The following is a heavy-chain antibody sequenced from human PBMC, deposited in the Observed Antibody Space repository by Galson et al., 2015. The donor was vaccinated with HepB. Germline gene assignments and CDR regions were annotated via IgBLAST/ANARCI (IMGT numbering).Heavy chain of an antibody. CDR2: VDPEDGET. Sequence: VKVSCKVSGYTFTDYYMHWVQQAPGKGLEWMGLVDPEDGETIYAEKFQGRVTITADTSTDTAYLQWSSLKASDTAMYYCARWEGGAFDIWGQGTMVTVSS. D-gene: IGHD5-24*01. J-gene: IGHJ3*02. V-gene: IGHV1-69-2*01. CDR1: GYTFTDYY. CDR3: ARWEGGAFDI.